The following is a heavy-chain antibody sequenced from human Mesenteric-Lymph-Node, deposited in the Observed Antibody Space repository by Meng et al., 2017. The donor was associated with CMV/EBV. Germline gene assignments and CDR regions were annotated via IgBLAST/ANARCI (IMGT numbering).Heavy chain of an antibody. Sequence: GESLKISCAASGFTFSNDSMNWVRQTPGKGLEWVSYISGSSTTSYYADSVKGRFTISRDNAKNSLYLQMNSLRAEDTAVYYCARGPPAARGYFQHWGQGTLVTVSS. D-gene: IGHD2-2*01. V-gene: IGHV3-48*04. CDR2: ISGSSTTS. CDR1: GFTFSNDS. J-gene: IGHJ1*01. CDR3: ARGPPAARGYFQH.